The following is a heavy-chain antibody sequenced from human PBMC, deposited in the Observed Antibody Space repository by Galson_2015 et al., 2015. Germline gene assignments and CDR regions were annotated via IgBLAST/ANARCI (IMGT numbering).Heavy chain of an antibody. CDR1: GFTFSSYA. Sequence: SLRLSCAASGFTFSSYAMHWVRQAPGKGLEWVAVISYDGSNKYYADSVKGRFTISRDNSKNTLYLQMNSLRAEDTAVYYCAKILDSGYDSPENFDYWGQGTLVTVSS. D-gene: IGHD5-12*01. J-gene: IGHJ4*02. CDR2: ISYDGSNK. CDR3: AKILDSGYDSPENFDY. V-gene: IGHV3-30-3*01.